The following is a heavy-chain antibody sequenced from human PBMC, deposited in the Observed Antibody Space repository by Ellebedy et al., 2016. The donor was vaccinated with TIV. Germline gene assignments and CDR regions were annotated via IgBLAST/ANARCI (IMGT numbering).Heavy chain of an antibody. V-gene: IGHV3-21*01. Sequence: GESLKISCRASGFTFIYAWMNWVRQTPGKGLEWVSSISGSRSYIYYADSVKGRFTISRDNAKNSLYLEMTSLRAEDTAVYYCARDKRFQKHYGMDVWGQGTTVTVSS. J-gene: IGHJ6*02. CDR1: GFTFIYAW. CDR3: ARDKRFQKHYGMDV. CDR2: ISGSRSYI.